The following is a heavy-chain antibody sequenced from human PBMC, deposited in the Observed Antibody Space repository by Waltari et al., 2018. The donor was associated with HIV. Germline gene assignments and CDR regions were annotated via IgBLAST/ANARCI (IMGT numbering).Heavy chain of an antibody. V-gene: IGHV3-21*01. CDR1: GFTFNSYS. J-gene: IGHJ4*02. CDR3: ARVSVDDSSGYDFDY. D-gene: IGHD3-22*01. CDR2: ISSSSSYI. Sequence: EVQLVESGGGLVKPGGSLRLSCAASGFTFNSYSMNWVRQAPGKGLEWVSSISSSSSYIYYADSVKGRFTSSRDNAKNSLYLQMNSLRAEDTAVYYCARVSVDDSSGYDFDYWGQGTLVTVSS.